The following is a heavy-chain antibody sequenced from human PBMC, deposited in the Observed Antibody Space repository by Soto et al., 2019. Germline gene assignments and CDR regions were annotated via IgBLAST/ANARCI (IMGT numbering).Heavy chain of an antibody. J-gene: IGHJ4*02. D-gene: IGHD3-16*01. CDR2: FRTGGDDATT. CDR3: AKAQWGLGYYFDY. CDR1: GFTFSSYA. Sequence: GGSLRLSCAASGFTFSSYAMSWVRQAPGKGLEWVSGFRTGGDDATTYYADSVKGRFTISRDNSKNTLYLQMNSLRAEDTAVYYCAKAQWGLGYYFDYWGQGTLVTVSS. V-gene: IGHV3-23*01.